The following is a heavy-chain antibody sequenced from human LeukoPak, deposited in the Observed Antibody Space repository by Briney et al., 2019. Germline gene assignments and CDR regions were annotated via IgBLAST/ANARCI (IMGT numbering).Heavy chain of an antibody. D-gene: IGHD6-25*01. Sequence: GGSLRLSCTTSGFXFGDYAIAWVRQAPGRGLEWVAFIRSRSFGATMGYAASVAGRFSISRDDSNFNVYLQMNSLKTEDTAVYFCVRDILRSAGFDSWGQGTLVTVSS. V-gene: IGHV3-49*04. CDR2: IRSRSFGATM. CDR3: VRDILRSAGFDS. CDR1: GFXFGDYA. J-gene: IGHJ4*02.